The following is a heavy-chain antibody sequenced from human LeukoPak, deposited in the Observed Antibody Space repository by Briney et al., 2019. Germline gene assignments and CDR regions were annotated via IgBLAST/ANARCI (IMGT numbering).Heavy chain of an antibody. J-gene: IGHJ4*02. Sequence: GGSLRLSCAASGFTFSGCGMSWVRQAPEKGLEWVSSISGNGGNTYCADSVKGRFSISRDNSKNTLFLLMNSLRAEDTAVYYCAKAMYSYDSSASDYWGQGTRVTVSS. V-gene: IGHV3-23*01. D-gene: IGHD3-22*01. CDR1: GFTFSGCG. CDR2: ISGNGGNT. CDR3: AKAMYSYDSSASDY.